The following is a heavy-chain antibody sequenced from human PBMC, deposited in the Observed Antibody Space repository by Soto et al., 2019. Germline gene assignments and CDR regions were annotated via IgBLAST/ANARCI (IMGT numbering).Heavy chain of an antibody. Sequence: PSETLSLTCTVSGGSISDYYWSWIRQPPGKGLEWIGYIYYTGSTNYNPSLKSRVTISVDTSKNHFTLILSSVTAADTAVYYCARGRHWLDYRGPGFLVTVSS. V-gene: IGHV4-59*01. CDR1: GGSISDYY. CDR2: IYYTGST. D-gene: IGHD6-19*01. J-gene: IGHJ4*02. CDR3: ARGRHWLDY.